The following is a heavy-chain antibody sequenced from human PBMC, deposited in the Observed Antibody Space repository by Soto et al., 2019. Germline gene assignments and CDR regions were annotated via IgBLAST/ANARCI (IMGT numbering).Heavy chain of an antibody. J-gene: IGHJ4*02. Sequence: SETLSLTCAVSGGSISSSNWWSWVRQPPGKGLEWIGEIYHSGSTNYNPSLKSRVTISVDKSKNQFSLKLSSVTAADTAVYYCARRGYDFWSGYHYYFDYWGQGTLVTVS. CDR3: ARRGYDFWSGYHYYFDY. CDR1: GGSISSSNW. CDR2: IYHSGST. D-gene: IGHD3-3*01. V-gene: IGHV4-4*02.